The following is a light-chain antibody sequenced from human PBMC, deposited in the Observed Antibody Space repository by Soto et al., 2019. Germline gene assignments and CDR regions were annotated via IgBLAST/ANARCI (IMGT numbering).Light chain of an antibody. Sequence: QSVLTQPRSVSGSPGQAVTFSCTGTNSDFGGYNYVSWYQQHADKAPKLIIYDVSKRPSGGPDSFSGSKSGNTASLTISWLQAEEEADYFCSSFAGRYTYVFGTGTKVTVL. CDR2: DVS. CDR3: SSFAGRYTYV. J-gene: IGLJ1*01. V-gene: IGLV2-11*01. CDR1: NSDFGGYNY.